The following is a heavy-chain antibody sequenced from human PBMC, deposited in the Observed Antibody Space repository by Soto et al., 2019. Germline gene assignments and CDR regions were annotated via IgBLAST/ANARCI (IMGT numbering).Heavy chain of an antibody. V-gene: IGHV1-3*01. CDR3: ARGDTVVVVAATVEFNWFDP. Sequence: ASVKVSCKASGYTFTSYAMHWVRQAPGQRLEWMGWINAGNGNTKYSQKFQGRVTITRDTSASTAYMELSSLRSEDTAVYYCARGDTVVVVAATVEFNWFDPWGQGALVTVSX. CDR2: INAGNGNT. CDR1: GYTFTSYA. D-gene: IGHD2-15*01. J-gene: IGHJ5*02.